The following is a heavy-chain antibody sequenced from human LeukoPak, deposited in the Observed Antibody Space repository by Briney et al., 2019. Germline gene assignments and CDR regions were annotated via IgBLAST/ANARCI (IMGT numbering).Heavy chain of an antibody. CDR1: RFTVSGIY. V-gene: IGHV3-66*02. CDR3: AGDIKASYYGLDV. D-gene: IGHD3-10*01. J-gene: IGHJ6*02. CDR2: IYSGGST. Sequence: GGSLRLSCAASRFTVSGIYMTWVRQAPGKGLEWVSVIYSGGSTYYADSVKGRFTISRDNSKNTLFLQMNSLRTEDSAAYYCAGDIKASYYGLDVWGQGTTVTVSS.